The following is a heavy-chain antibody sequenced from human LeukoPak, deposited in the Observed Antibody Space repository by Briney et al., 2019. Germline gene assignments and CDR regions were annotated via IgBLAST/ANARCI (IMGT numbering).Heavy chain of an antibody. CDR2: FDPEDGET. D-gene: IGHD3-16*01. CDR3: ATSADDYDDGYGMDV. CDR1: GDTLTELS. J-gene: IGHJ6*02. Sequence: ASVKVSCTVSGDTLTELSMHWVRQAPGKGLEWMGGFDPEDGETIYAQKFQGRVTMTEDTSTDTAYMELSSLRSEDTAVYYCATSADDYDDGYGMDVWGQGTTVTVSS. V-gene: IGHV1-24*01.